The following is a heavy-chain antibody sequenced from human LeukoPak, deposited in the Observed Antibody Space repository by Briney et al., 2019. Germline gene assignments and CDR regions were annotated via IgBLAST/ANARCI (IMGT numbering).Heavy chain of an antibody. Sequence: ASVKVSCKASGYTFTNYDINWVRQATGQGLEWMGWMNPNSGNTGYAQKFHGRVTMTRNTSISTAYMELSSLRSEDTAVYYCAMGSGSYYFDYWGQGTLVTVSS. CDR3: AMGSGSYYFDY. J-gene: IGHJ4*02. CDR2: MNPNSGNT. CDR1: GYTFTNYD. D-gene: IGHD3-10*01. V-gene: IGHV1-8*01.